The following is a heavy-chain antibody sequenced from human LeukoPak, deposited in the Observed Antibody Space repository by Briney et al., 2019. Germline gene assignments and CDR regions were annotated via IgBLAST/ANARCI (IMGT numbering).Heavy chain of an antibody. CDR1: GFTFSSYG. V-gene: IGHV3-30*18. J-gene: IGHJ4*02. CDR3: AKDPYYYGSGSLDY. Sequence: PGRSLRLSCAASGFTFSSYGMHWVRQAPGKGLEWVAVISYDGSNKYYADSVKGRFTISRDNSKNTLYLQMNSLRAEDTAVYYCAKDPYYYGSGSLDYWGQGTLVTVSS. CDR2: ISYDGSNK. D-gene: IGHD3-10*01.